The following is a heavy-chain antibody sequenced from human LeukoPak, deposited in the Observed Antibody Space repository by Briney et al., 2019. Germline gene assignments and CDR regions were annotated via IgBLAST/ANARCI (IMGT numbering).Heavy chain of an antibody. J-gene: IGHJ4*02. Sequence: GGSLRLSCAASGFTFSSYAMSWVRQAPGKGLEWVSAISGSGGSTYYADSVKGRFTISRDNSKNTLYLQMNSLRAEDTAVYYCAKDKGRVTTVTTIDYWGQGTLVTVSS. CDR2: ISGSGGST. D-gene: IGHD4-17*01. CDR3: AKDKGRVTTVTTIDY. V-gene: IGHV3-23*01. CDR1: GFTFSSYA.